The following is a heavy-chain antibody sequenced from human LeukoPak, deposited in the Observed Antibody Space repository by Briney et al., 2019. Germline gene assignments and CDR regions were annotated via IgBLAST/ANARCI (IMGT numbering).Heavy chain of an antibody. CDR3: TTDQRSRTYSSGWYYFDN. J-gene: IGHJ4*02. CDR1: GFTFSNAW. D-gene: IGHD6-19*01. CDR2: IKSKTDGGTT. V-gene: IGHV3-15*01. Sequence: GGSLRLSCAASGFTFSNAWMSWVRQAPGKGLEWVGRIKSKTDGGTTDYAAPVKVKFTISRDDSKNILCLHMNSLKTEDTAVYYCTTDQRSRTYSSGWYYFDNWGQGTLVTVSS.